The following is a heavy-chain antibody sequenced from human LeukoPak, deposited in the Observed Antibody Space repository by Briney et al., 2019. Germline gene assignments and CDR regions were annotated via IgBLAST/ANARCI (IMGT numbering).Heavy chain of an antibody. J-gene: IGHJ4*02. D-gene: IGHD1-1*01. CDR2: IYPGDSDT. CDR1: GYSFTSYW. CDR3: ARLPGTQGLEPTGNFDY. Sequence: GESLKISCKGSGYSFTSYWIGWVRQMPGKGLEWMGIIYPGDSDTRYSPSFQGQVTISADKSISTAYLQWSSLKASDTAMYYCARLPGTQGLEPTGNFDYWGQGTLVTVSS. V-gene: IGHV5-51*01.